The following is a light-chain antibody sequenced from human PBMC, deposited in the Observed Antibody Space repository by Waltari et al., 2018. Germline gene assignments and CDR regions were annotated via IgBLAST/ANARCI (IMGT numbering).Light chain of an antibody. CDR1: EAINKW. J-gene: IGKJ1*01. CDR3: QQYNRFSP. Sequence: DTQLSPFPSTLAASVGDRVTITCRGREAINKWLAWYQQKPGKAPKVLIYDASTLQSGVPSRFSGSGSGTEFTLTIDSLQPDDFATYYCQQYNRFSPFGQGTNVEVK. CDR2: DAS. V-gene: IGKV1-5*01.